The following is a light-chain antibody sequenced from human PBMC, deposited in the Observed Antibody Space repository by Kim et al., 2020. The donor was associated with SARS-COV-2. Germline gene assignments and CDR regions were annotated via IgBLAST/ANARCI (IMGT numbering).Light chain of an antibody. CDR2: DVS. CDR3: SSYAGSYSWV. V-gene: IGLV2-11*01. Sequence: GQSVTISCTGTSSNVGGYNYVSWCQQHPGKAPKLLIFDVSRRPSGVPDRFSGSKSGNTASLTISGLQAEDEADYYCSSYAGSYSWVFGGGTQLTVL. J-gene: IGLJ3*02. CDR1: SSNVGGYNY.